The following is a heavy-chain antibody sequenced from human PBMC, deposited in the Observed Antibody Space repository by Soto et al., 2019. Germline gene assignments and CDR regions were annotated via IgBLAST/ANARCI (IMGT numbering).Heavy chain of an antibody. CDR3: ARVNKGGSYYYHYYYGMDV. V-gene: IGHV1-8*01. J-gene: IGHJ6*02. D-gene: IGHD1-26*01. CDR2: MNPNSGNT. CDR1: GYTFTSYD. Sequence: PRASVKVSCKASGYTFTSYDINWVRQATGQGLEWMGWMNPNSGNTGYAQKFQGRVTMTRNTSISTAYMELSSLRSDDTAVYYCARVNKGGSYYYHYYYGMDVWGQGTTVTVSS.